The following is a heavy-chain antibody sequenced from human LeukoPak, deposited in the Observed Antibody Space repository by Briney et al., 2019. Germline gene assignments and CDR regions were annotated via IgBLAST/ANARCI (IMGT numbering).Heavy chain of an antibody. D-gene: IGHD2-15*01. V-gene: IGHV4-34*01. CDR1: GGSFSGYY. J-gene: IGHJ4*02. CDR3: ARGYCSGGSCLGYFDY. CDR2: INHSGST. Sequence: SETLSLTCAVYGGSFSGYYWSWIRQPPGKGLEWIGEINHSGSTNYNPSLKSRVTMSVDTSKNQFSLKLSSVTAADTAVYYCARGYCSGGSCLGYFDYWGQGTLVTVSS.